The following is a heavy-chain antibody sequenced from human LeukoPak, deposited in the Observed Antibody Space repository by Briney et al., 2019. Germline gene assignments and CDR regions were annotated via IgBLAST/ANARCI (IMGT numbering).Heavy chain of an antibody. CDR2: INPNSGGT. D-gene: IGHD2-2*01. CDR1: GYTFTGYY. Sequence: ASVKVSCKASGYTFTGYYMHWVRQAPGQGLEWMGWINPNSGGTNYAQKFQGRVTMTRDTSISTAYMELSRPRSDDTAVYYCARERRSVVPAATRYFDLWGRGTLVTVSS. V-gene: IGHV1-2*02. J-gene: IGHJ2*01. CDR3: ARERRSVVPAATRYFDL.